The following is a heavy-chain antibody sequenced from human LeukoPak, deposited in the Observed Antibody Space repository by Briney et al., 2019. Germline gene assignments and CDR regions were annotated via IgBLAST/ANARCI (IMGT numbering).Heavy chain of an antibody. CDR2: ISHDGSTI. CDR1: GFTFDHYG. J-gene: IGHJ6*03. Sequence: PGGSLRLSCAVSGFTFDHYGMHWVRQAPGKGLEWVAVISHDGSTIYYADSVEGRFTISRDNSDNTLFLQMNSPSAEDTAVYYCARGIAATNYMDVWGKGTTVTVSS. D-gene: IGHD6-13*01. CDR3: ARGIAATNYMDV. V-gene: IGHV3-30*03.